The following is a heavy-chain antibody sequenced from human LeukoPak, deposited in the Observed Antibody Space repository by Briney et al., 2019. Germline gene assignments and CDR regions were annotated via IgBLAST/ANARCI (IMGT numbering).Heavy chain of an antibody. J-gene: IGHJ5*02. CDR1: GGSISSGDYY. CDR3: ARVEYSSSSNWFDP. CDR2: IYYSGST. D-gene: IGHD6-6*01. V-gene: IGHV4-30-4*08. Sequence: SETLSLTCTVSGGSISSGDYYWSWIRQPPGKGLEWIGYIYYSGSTYYNPSLKSRVTISVDTSKNQFSLKLSSVTAADTAVYYCARVEYSSSSNWFDPWGQGTLVTVSS.